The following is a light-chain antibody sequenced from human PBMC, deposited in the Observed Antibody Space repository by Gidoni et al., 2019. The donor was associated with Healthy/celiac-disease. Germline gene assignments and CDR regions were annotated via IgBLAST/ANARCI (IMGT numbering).Light chain of an antibody. Sequence: IVLTQSPATLSLSPGERATLSCRASQSVSSYLAWYQQKPGQAPRLLIYDASNRATGIPARLSGSGSGTDFTLTISSLEPEDFAVYYCQQRSNWPTFGQGTKVEIK. V-gene: IGKV3-11*01. J-gene: IGKJ1*01. CDR2: DAS. CDR1: QSVSSY. CDR3: QQRSNWPT.